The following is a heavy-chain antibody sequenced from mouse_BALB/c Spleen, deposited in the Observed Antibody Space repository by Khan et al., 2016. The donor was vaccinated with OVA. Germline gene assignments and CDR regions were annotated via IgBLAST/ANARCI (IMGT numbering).Heavy chain of an antibody. Sequence: EVQLVESGPGLVNPSQSLSLTCTVTGYSITSDYAWNWIRQFPGNKLEWMGYINYSGSTNYNPALKSRISITRDTSKNQFFLQLNSVTTEETATYYCARDGSRYNYAMDYWGQGTSVTVSS. CDR3: ARDGSRYNYAMDY. J-gene: IGHJ4*01. CDR1: GYSITSDYA. V-gene: IGHV3-2*02. CDR2: INYSGST. D-gene: IGHD2-3*01.